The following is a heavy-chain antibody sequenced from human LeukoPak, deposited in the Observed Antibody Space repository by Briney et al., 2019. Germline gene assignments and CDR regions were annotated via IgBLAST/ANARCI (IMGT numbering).Heavy chain of an antibody. Sequence: SVKVSCTASGGTFSSYAISWVRQAPGQGLEWMGRIIPILGIANYAQKFQGRVTITADKSTSTAYMELSSLRSEDTAVYYCAREELYVWGSSVAFDIWGQGTMVTVSS. J-gene: IGHJ3*02. V-gene: IGHV1-69*04. CDR2: IIPILGIA. CDR1: GGTFSSYA. CDR3: AREELYVWGSSVAFDI. D-gene: IGHD3-16*01.